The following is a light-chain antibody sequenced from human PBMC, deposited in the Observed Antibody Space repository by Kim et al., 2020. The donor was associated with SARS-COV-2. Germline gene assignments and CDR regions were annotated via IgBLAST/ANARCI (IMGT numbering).Light chain of an antibody. Sequence: APRKTAGITGGGSNIVSKGVHWCRQRPGQAPLLVIFYISDRPSGVPERCSCSNAGDAAALTNGRVESGDEAVDYCQVWDSSSVHPVFGRGTQLTVL. CDR1: NIVSKG. J-gene: IGLJ3*02. V-gene: IGLV3-21*04. CDR3: QVWDSSSVHPV. CDR2: YIS.